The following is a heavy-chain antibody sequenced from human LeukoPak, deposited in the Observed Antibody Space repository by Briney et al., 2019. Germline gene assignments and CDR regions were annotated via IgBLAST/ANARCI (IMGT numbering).Heavy chain of an antibody. V-gene: IGHV3-15*01. CDR2: IKSKTEGGTT. CDR3: TTWENMGNIPDI. CDR1: GFTFSDAW. Sequence: GGSLRLSCAASGFTFSDAWMSWVRQAPGKGLEWVGRIKSKTEGGTTDYAAPAKGRFSIARDDSKDTLYLQMSRLRTEDTAVYSCTTWENMGNIPDIGGQGPLVTVSS. J-gene: IGHJ4*02. D-gene: IGHD1-26*01.